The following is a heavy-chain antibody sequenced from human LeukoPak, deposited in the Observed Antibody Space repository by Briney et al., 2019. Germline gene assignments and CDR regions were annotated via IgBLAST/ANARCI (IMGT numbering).Heavy chain of an antibody. CDR2: FYSGGST. Sequence: PGGSLRLSCVASGFTVSSNYMSWVRQAPGKGLGWLSVFYSGGSTYYADSVNGRFTMSRDNSKNTLYLQMNGLRVEDTAVYYRARVSPFDYWGQGTQVTVSS. CDR3: ARVSPFDY. V-gene: IGHV3-66*01. CDR1: GFTVSSNY. J-gene: IGHJ4*02.